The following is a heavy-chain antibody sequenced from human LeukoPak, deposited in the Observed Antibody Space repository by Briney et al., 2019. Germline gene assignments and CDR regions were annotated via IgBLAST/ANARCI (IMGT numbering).Heavy chain of an antibody. CDR1: GFTFSSYG. Sequence: PGGSLRLSCAASGFTFSSYGMHWVRQAPGKGLEWVAVIWYDGSNKYYADSVKGRFTISRDNSKNTLYLQMNSLRAEDTAVYYCARDGEPQYSSGYLDYWGQGTLVTVSS. V-gene: IGHV3-33*01. D-gene: IGHD6-19*01. CDR2: IWYDGSNK. J-gene: IGHJ4*02. CDR3: ARDGEPQYSSGYLDY.